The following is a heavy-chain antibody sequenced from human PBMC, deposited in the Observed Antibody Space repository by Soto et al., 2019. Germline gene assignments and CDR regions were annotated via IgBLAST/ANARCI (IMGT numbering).Heavy chain of an antibody. CDR2: INRSGST. V-gene: IGHV4-34*01. Sequence: QVQLQQWGAGLLKPSETLSLTCAVYGGSFSGYYWSWIRQPPGKGLEWIGEINRSGSTNYNPSLKRRVTLSVDASKNQCSLKLSSVTAADTAVYYCARGPYCGGDCYYYYYYGMDVWGQGTTVTVSS. J-gene: IGHJ6*02. D-gene: IGHD2-21*02. CDR1: GGSFSGYY. CDR3: ARGPYCGGDCYYYYYYGMDV.